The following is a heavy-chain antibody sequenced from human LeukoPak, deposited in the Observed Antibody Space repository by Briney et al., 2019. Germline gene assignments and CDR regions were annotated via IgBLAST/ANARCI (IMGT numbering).Heavy chain of an antibody. CDR2: IYYSGST. Sequence: SETLSLTCTVSGGSISSYYWSWIRQPPGKGLEWIGYIYYSGSTNYNPSLRSRVTISVDTSKNQFSLKLSSVTAADTAVYYCAGGNDWASGLQQWGQGNLVTVSS. J-gene: IGHJ1*01. D-gene: IGHD1-1*01. CDR1: GGSISSYY. V-gene: IGHV4-59*12. CDR3: AGGNDWASGLQQ.